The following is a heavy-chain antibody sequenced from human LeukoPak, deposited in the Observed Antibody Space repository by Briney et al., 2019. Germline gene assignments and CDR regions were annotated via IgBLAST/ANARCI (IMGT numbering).Heavy chain of an antibody. D-gene: IGHD6-13*01. Sequence: SVKVSCKASGGTFSSYAISWVRQAPGQGLEWMGRIIPILGITNYAQKFQGRVTITADESTSTAYMELSSLRSEDTAVYYCARGATGYSSSWYDYWGQGTLVTVSS. J-gene: IGHJ4*02. CDR3: ARGATGYSSSWYDY. CDR1: GGTFSSYA. V-gene: IGHV1-69*04. CDR2: IIPILGIT.